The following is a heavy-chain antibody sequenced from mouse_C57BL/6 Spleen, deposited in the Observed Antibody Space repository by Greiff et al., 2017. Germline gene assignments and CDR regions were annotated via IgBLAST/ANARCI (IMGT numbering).Heavy chain of an antibody. CDR2: ISYDGSN. CDR1: GYSITSGYY. D-gene: IGHD1-1*01. CDR3: AREGDNYGAMDY. V-gene: IGHV3-6*01. J-gene: IGHJ4*01. Sequence: ESGPGLVKPSQSLSLTCSVTGYSITSGYYWNWIRQFPGNNLEWMGYISYDGSNNYNPSLKNRISITRNTSKKQFFLKLNCVTTVDTAKYDCAREGDNYGAMDYWGQGTSVTVSS.